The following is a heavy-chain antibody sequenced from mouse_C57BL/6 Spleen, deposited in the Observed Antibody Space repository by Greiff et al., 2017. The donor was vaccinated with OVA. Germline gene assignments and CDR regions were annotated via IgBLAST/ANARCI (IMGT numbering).Heavy chain of an antibody. D-gene: IGHD4-1*01. Sequence: VNVVESGPELVKPGASVKISCKASGYAFSSSWMNWVKQRPGKGLEWIGRIYPGDGDTNYNGKFKGKATLTADKSSSTAYMQLSSLTSEDSAVYFCARALTGTGFAYWGQGTLVTVSA. J-gene: IGHJ3*01. CDR3: ARALTGTGFAY. V-gene: IGHV1-82*01. CDR2: IYPGDGDT. CDR1: GYAFSSSW.